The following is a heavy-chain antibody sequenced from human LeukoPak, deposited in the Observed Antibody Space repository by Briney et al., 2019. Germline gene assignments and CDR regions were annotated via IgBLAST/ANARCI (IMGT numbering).Heavy chain of an antibody. J-gene: IGHJ4*02. CDR3: ASGDDYFVY. D-gene: IGHD4-17*01. CDR2: INPNSVDT. V-gene: IGHV1-2*02. Sequence: ASVKVSCKASEYTFTGYFMHWVRQSPGHARECLGWINPNSVDTNYAQKFQGTVTMTRDTSISTVYMELSSLRSDDTAVYYCASGDDYFVYWGQGTLVTVYS. CDR1: EYTFTGYF.